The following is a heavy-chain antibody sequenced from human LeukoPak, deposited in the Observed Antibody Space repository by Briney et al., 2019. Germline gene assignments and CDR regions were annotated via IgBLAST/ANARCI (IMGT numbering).Heavy chain of an antibody. D-gene: IGHD1-14*01. J-gene: IGHJ4*02. Sequence: ASVKVSCKASGYTFTNYDINWVRQAPGQGLEWMGRIIPIFGIANYAQKFQGRVTITADKSTSTAYMELSSLRSEDTAVYYCARATGGTTFAYWGQGTLVTVSS. CDR1: GYTFTNYD. V-gene: IGHV1-69*04. CDR2: IIPIFGIA. CDR3: ARATGGTTFAY.